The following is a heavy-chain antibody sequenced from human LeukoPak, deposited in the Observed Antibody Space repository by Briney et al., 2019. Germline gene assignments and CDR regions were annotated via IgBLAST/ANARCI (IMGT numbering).Heavy chain of an antibody. CDR2: ISAYNGNT. CDR1: GYTFTGYY. J-gene: IGHJ3*02. CDR3: ARLPHYYDSSGYNIDI. D-gene: IGHD3-22*01. Sequence: AASVKVSCKASGYTFTGYYMHWVRQAPGQGLEWMGWISAYNGNTNYAQKLQGRVTMTTDTSTSTAYMELRSLRSDDTAVYYCARLPHYYDSSGYNIDIWGQGTMVTVSS. V-gene: IGHV1-18*04.